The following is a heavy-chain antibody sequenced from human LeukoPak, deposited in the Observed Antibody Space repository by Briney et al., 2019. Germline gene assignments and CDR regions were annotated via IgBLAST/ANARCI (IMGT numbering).Heavy chain of an antibody. CDR2: IKADGSDK. J-gene: IGHJ4*02. D-gene: IGHD6-19*01. V-gene: IGHV3-7*01. Sequence: GGSLRLSCAASGFTFSSSWMNWFRQAPGKGLEWVANIKADGSDKNYVDSVKGRFTISRDNAKNSLYLQMNSLRAEDMAVYYCASVAVIWGQGTLVTVSS. CDR3: ASVAVI. CDR1: GFTFSSSW.